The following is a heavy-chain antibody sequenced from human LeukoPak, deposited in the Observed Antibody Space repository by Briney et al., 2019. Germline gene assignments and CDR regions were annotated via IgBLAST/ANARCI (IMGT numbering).Heavy chain of an antibody. J-gene: IGHJ4*02. Sequence: ASVKVSCKASGYTFTDYYMHWVRQAPGQGLEWMGWINPNSGGTNYAQKFQGRVTMTRDTSISTAYMELSRLRSDDTAVYYCARVGGITMVRDSRRAPDYWGQGTLVTVSS. CDR3: ARVGGITMVRDSRRAPDY. V-gene: IGHV1-2*02. CDR1: GYTFTDYY. CDR2: INPNSGGT. D-gene: IGHD3-10*01.